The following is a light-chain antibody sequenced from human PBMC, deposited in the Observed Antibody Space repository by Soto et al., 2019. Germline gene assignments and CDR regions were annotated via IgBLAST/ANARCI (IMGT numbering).Light chain of an antibody. CDR1: QSVSSY. J-gene: IGKJ4*01. Sequence: EIVLTQSPATLSLSPGERATLSCRASQSVSSYLAWYQQKPGQAPRLLIYDASNRATGVPARFSGSGSGTDITVTIGSLEPEGFEADYCQQRSNWPLNFGGGAKVDSK. CDR3: QQRSNWPLN. CDR2: DAS. V-gene: IGKV3-11*01.